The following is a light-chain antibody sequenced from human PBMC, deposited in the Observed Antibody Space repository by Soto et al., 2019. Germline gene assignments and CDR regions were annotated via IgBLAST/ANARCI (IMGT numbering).Light chain of an antibody. CDR3: QQHNTFPYT. Sequence: DIQLTQSPSFLSASVGDRVTITCRASQGISSNLAWYQQKPGKAPKLLIYAASTLQSRVPSRFIGSRSGTEFSLTISSLQPEDCASYYCQQHNTFPYTFGQGTKLEIK. CDR1: QGISSN. CDR2: AAS. V-gene: IGKV1-9*01. J-gene: IGKJ2*01.